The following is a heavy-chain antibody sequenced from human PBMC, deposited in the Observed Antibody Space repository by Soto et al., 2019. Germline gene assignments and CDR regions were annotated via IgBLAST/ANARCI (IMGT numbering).Heavy chain of an antibody. Sequence: QVQLQESGPGLVKPSETLSLTCTVSGGSVSSGSYYWSWIRQPPGKGLEWIGYIYYSGSTNYNPALRSRVTISVDTSKNQYSLKLSSVTAADTAVYYYARDLRLNYYDSSGYYYYYYGMDVWGQGTTVTVSS. CDR3: ARDLRLNYYDSSGYYYYYYGMDV. V-gene: IGHV4-61*01. D-gene: IGHD3-22*01. J-gene: IGHJ6*02. CDR1: GGSVSSGSYY. CDR2: IYYSGST.